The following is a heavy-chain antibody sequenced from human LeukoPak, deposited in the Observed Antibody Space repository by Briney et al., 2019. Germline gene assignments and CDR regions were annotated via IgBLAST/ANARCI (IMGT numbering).Heavy chain of an antibody. V-gene: IGHV3-21*01. CDR2: INVITGYI. D-gene: IGHD7-27*01. CDR1: GFSFENYN. CDR3: ARDLNWETY. Sequence: PGGSLRLSCAASGFSFENYNMNWVRQAPGKGLEWVAYINVITGYIYYADSLKGRFTISRDNAKNSLYMQMNSLRVEDTAVYYCARDLNWETYWGQGTLVSVSS. J-gene: IGHJ4*02.